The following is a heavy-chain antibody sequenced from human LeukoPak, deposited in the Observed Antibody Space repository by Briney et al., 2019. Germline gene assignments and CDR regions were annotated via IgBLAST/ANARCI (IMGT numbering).Heavy chain of an antibody. CDR2: ISAYNDNT. J-gene: IGHJ4*02. V-gene: IGHV1-18*04. CDR1: GYTFTSYG. Sequence: ASVKVSCKASGYTFTSYGISWVRQAPGQGLEWMGWISAYNDNTNYAQKLQGRVTMTTDTSTSTAYMELWSLSSDDTAVYYCARDWWGSCPDYWGQGTLVTVSS. CDR3: ARDWWGSCPDY. D-gene: IGHD6-13*01.